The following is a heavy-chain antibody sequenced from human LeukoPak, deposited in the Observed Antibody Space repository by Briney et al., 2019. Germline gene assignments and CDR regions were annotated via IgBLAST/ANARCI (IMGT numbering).Heavy chain of an antibody. J-gene: IGHJ4*02. Sequence: GGSLRLSCAASGFTFSSYWKNWVRQAPGKGLVWVSRIASDGSSTTYADSVKGQFSISRDNAKNTLYLQMSSLRVEDTAVYYCARGRPHGNDYWGQGTLVTVSS. D-gene: IGHD4-23*01. CDR3: ARGRPHGNDY. V-gene: IGHV3-74*01. CDR2: IASDGSST. CDR1: GFTFSSYW.